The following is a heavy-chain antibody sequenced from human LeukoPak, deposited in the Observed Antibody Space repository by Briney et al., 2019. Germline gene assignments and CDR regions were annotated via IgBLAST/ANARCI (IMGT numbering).Heavy chain of an antibody. CDR1: GGSFSGYY. CDR3: ARGPSRSYGSGSYYSPRGVWLDY. CDR2: INHSGST. D-gene: IGHD3-10*01. J-gene: IGHJ4*02. V-gene: IGHV4-34*01. Sequence: PSETLSLTCAVYGGSFSGYYWSWIRQPPGKGLEWIGEINHSGSTNYNPSLKSRVTISVDTSKSQFSLKLSSVTAADTAVYYCARGPSRSYGSGSYYSPRGVWLDYWGQGTLVTVSS.